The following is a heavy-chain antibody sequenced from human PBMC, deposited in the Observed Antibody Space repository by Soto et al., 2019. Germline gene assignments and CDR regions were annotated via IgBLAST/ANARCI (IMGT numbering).Heavy chain of an antibody. J-gene: IGHJ6*02. D-gene: IGHD4-17*01. CDR2: IYWDDDK. CDR3: VHVMTAVTTFGMDV. CDR1: GFSLITTGSG. V-gene: IGHV2-5*02. Sequence: KESGPTLVEPTQTLTLTCTFSGFSLITTGSGVAWIRQPPGKALEWLALIYWDDDKRYSPSLKSRLTITKDTSKNQVVLTMTNMDPVDTGTYFCVHVMTAVTTFGMDVWGQGTAVTVSS.